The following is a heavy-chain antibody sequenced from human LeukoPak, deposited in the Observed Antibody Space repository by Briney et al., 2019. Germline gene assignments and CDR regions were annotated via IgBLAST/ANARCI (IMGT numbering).Heavy chain of an antibody. CDR3: AVWGLHQLDY. CDR1: GGSFSGYY. D-gene: IGHD4-11*01. J-gene: IGHJ4*02. V-gene: IGHV4-34*01. Sequence: SETLSLTGAVYGGSFSGYYWSWIRQPPGKGLEWIGEINHSGSTNYNPSLKSRVTISVDTSKNQFSLKLSSVTAADTAVYYCAVWGLHQLDYWGQGTLVTVSS. CDR2: INHSGST.